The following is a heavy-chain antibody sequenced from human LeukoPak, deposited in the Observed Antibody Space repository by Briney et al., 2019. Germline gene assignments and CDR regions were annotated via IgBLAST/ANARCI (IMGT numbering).Heavy chain of an antibody. CDR2: IYYSGST. CDR1: GGSISSSSYY. CDR3: ARGGSWSYFDY. Sequence: NPSETLSLTCTVSGGSISSSSYYWGWIRQPPGKGLEWIGSIYYSGSTYYNPSLKSRVTISVDTSKNQFSLKLSSVTAADTAVYYCARGGSWSYFDYWGQGTLVTVSS. D-gene: IGHD6-13*01. J-gene: IGHJ4*02. V-gene: IGHV4-39*07.